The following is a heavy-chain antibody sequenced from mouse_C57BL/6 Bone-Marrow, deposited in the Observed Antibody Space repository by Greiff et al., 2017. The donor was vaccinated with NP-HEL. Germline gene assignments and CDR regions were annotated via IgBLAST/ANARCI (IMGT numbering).Heavy chain of an antibody. J-gene: IGHJ4*01. V-gene: IGHV1-19*01. CDR3: ARQDFYAMDY. Sequence: EVQLQESGPVLVKPGASVKMSCKASGYTFTDYYMNWVKQSHGKSLEWIGVIHPYNGGTSYNQKFKGKATLTVDKSSSTAYMELNSLTSEDSAVYYCARQDFYAMDYWGQGTSVTVSS. CDR1: GYTFTDYY. CDR2: IHPYNGGT.